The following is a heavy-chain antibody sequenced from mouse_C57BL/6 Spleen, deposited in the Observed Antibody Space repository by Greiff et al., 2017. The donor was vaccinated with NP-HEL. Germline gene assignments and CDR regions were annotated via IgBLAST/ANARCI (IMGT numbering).Heavy chain of an antibody. CDR1: GYTFTDYY. Sequence: EVQLQQSGPELVKPGASVKISCKASGYTFTDYYMNWVKQSHGKSLEWIGDINPNNGGTSYNQKFKGKATLTVYKSSSTAYMELRSLTSEDSAVYYCAMYDLYAMDSWGQGPSVTVSS. CDR3: AMYDLYAMDS. D-gene: IGHD2-3*01. V-gene: IGHV1-26*01. J-gene: IGHJ4*01. CDR2: INPNNGGT.